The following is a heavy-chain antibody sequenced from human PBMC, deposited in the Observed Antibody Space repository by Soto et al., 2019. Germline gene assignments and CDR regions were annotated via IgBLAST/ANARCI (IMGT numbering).Heavy chain of an antibody. CDR3: ARKPSGSYPFDY. Sequence: QVQLRESGPGLVKPSDTLSLTCAVSGYSISSNNWWGWIRQPPGKELEWIGYIFYSGGTYYNPSLKRRVTMSVDTSKNQFSLKLSSVTAVDTAVYYCARKPSGSYPFDYWGQGTLVTGSS. V-gene: IGHV4-28*01. J-gene: IGHJ4*02. CDR1: GYSISSNNW. D-gene: IGHD1-26*01. CDR2: IFYSGGT.